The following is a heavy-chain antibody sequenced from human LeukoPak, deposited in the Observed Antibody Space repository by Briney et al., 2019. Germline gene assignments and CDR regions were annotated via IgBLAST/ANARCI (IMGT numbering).Heavy chain of an antibody. Sequence: GGSLRLPCAASGFTFSSYSMNWVRQAPGKGLEWVSYISSSSSTIYYADSVKGRFTISRDNAKNSLYLQMNSLRAEDTAVYCCVSSRSYYFDYWGQGTLVTVSS. J-gene: IGHJ4*02. V-gene: IGHV3-48*01. CDR3: VSSRSYYFDY. CDR1: GFTFSSYS. CDR2: ISSSSSTI. D-gene: IGHD6-13*01.